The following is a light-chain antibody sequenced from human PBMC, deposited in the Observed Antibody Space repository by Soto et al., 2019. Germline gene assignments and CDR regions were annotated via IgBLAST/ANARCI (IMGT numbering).Light chain of an antibody. V-gene: IGKV3-11*01. CDR3: QQRSNWPPL. J-gene: IGKJ3*01. CDR2: DAS. Sequence: EIVLTQSPATLSLSPGERATLSCRASQSVSSYLAWYQHKPGQAPRLLVYDASNRATGIPARFSGSGSGTDVTLTISSLEPEDFVVYYCQQRSNWPPLFGPGTKGDIK. CDR1: QSVSSY.